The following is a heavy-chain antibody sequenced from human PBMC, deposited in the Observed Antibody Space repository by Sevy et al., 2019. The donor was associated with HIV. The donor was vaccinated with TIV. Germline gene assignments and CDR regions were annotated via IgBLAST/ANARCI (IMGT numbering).Heavy chain of an antibody. J-gene: IGHJ1*01. CDR3: ASRSFARYCSGGSCSNPDYFQH. CDR1: GFTFSSYS. V-gene: IGHV3-21*01. Sequence: GGSLRLSCAASGFTFSSYSMNWVRQAPGKGLEWVSSISSSSSYIYYADSVKGRFTISRDNAKNSLYLQMNSLRAEDTAVYYCASRSFARYCSGGSCSNPDYFQHWGQGTLVTVST. D-gene: IGHD2-15*01. CDR2: ISSSSSYI.